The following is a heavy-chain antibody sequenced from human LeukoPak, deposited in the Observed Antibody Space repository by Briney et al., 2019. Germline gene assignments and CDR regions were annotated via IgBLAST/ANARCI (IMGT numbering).Heavy chain of an antibody. CDR3: ARSSRPAGAFDY. J-gene: IGHJ4*02. V-gene: IGHV3-30-3*01. D-gene: IGHD3-10*01. CDR2: ISYDGSNK. Sequence: PGRSLRVSCAASGFTFSSYAMHWVRQAPGKGLEWVAVISYDGSNKYYADSVKGRFTISRDNSKNTLYLQMNSLRAEDTAVYYCARSSRPAGAFDYWGQGTLVTVSS. CDR1: GFTFSSYA.